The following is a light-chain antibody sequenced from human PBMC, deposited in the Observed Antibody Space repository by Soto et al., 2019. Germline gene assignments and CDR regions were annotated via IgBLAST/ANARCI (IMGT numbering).Light chain of an antibody. CDR3: PIWDDSLNGFYV. CDR2: GNN. Sequence: QSVLTQPPSASGTPGQTVTISCSGGRSNIGSNTVNWYQQLPGTAPKLLIYGNNQRPSGVPDRFSGLRSGTSASLAISGLRSEDEADYYCPIWDDSLNGFYVFGVGTKLTVL. V-gene: IGLV1-44*01. CDR1: RSNIGSNT. J-gene: IGLJ1*01.